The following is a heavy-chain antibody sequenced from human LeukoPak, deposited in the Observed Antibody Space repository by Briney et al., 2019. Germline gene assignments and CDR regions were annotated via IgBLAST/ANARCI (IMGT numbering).Heavy chain of an antibody. J-gene: IGHJ6*02. Sequence: PSETLSLTCTVSGGSISSYYWSWIRQPPGKGLEWIGYIYYSGSTNYNPSLKSRVTISVDTSKNQFSLKLSSVTAADTAVYYCARDDLSRACGMDVWGQGTTVTVSS. CDR3: ARDDLSRACGMDV. CDR2: IYYSGST. CDR1: GGSISSYY. V-gene: IGHV4-59*01. D-gene: IGHD3/OR15-3a*01.